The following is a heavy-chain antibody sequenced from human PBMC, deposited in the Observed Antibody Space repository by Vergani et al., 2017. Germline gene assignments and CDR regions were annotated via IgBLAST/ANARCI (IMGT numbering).Heavy chain of an antibody. Sequence: QVTLSESGPALVKPTQTLTLTCTFSGFSLSTSGMCVSWIRQPPGKALEWLALIDWDDDKYYSTPLKTSLTIPKAISKNQLVHTMTKMDPVDAATYDCARIRSSSSFFDYWGQGTLVTVSS. CDR2: IDWDDDK. D-gene: IGHD6-13*01. V-gene: IGHV2-70*01. CDR1: GFSLSTSGMC. J-gene: IGHJ4*02. CDR3: ARIRSSSSFFDY.